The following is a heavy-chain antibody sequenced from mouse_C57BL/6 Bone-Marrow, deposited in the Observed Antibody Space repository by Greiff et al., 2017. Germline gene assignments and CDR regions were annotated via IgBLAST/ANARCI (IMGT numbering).Heavy chain of an antibody. D-gene: IGHD1-1*01. J-gene: IGHJ2*01. V-gene: IGHV1-55*01. CDR1: GYTFTSYW. CDR3: EGSYGDF. CDR2: IYPGSGST. Sequence: QVQLKQPGAELVKPGASVKMSCKASGYTFTSYWITWVKQRPGQGLEWIGDIYPGSGSTNYNEKFKSKATLTVDISSSTAFMQLISLTSEDSTVYYGEGSYGDFWCQGTTLTVSS.